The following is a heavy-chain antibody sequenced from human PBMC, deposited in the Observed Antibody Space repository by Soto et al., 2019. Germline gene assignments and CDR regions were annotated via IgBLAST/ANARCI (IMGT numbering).Heavy chain of an antibody. J-gene: IGHJ4*02. V-gene: IGHV3-23*01. CDR3: AKEAGYSGYDPFDS. Sequence: EVQVLESGGGLVQPGGSLRLSCAASEFTFSSYAMSWVRQAPGKGLEWVSFMSGSGGITYYADSVKGRFTFSRDNSKNTLYLQMNSLRAEDTAVYYCAKEAGYSGYDPFDSWGQGTLVTVSS. CDR2: MSGSGGIT. CDR1: EFTFSSYA. D-gene: IGHD5-12*01.